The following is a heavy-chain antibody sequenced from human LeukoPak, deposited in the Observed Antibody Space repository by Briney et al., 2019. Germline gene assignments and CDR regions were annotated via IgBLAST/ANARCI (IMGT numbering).Heavy chain of an antibody. CDR2: IKQDGSEK. CDR1: GFTFNSYW. D-gene: IGHD1-26*01. J-gene: IGHJ6*03. V-gene: IGHV3-7*01. Sequence: GGSLRLSCAASGFTFNSYWMSWVRQAPGKGLEWVANIKQDGSEKYYVDSVKGRFTISRDNAKNSLYLQMNSLRAEDTAVYYCARDQTKWEPLRRRDYYYMDVWGKGTTVTVSS. CDR3: ARDQTKWEPLRRRDYYYMDV.